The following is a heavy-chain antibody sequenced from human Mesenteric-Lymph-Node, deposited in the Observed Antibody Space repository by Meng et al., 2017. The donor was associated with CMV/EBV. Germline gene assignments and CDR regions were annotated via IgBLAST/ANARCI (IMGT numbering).Heavy chain of an antibody. D-gene: IGHD3-10*01. CDR2: INPTAGAT. Sequence: TDSGDIIDWVRKAPGQRLEGIGRINPTAGATDHAQKFQGRVTLTSDTSTTTTYMELSRLNSDDTAVYYCARGRTMVRGVLIVILGYWGQGTLVTVSS. CDR1: TDSGDI. CDR3: ARGRTMVRGVLIVILGY. V-gene: IGHV1-2*06. J-gene: IGHJ4*02.